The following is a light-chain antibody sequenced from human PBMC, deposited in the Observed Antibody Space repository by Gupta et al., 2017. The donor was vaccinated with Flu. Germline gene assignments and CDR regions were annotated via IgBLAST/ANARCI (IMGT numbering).Light chain of an antibody. CDR1: SSNIGAGYD. J-gene: IGLJ3*02. CDR2: GSS. CDR3: QSYDSSLWV. Sequence: QSVLTQPPPVSGAPGQRATISCIGSSSNIGAGYDVHWYQQLPGTAPKLLVYGSSNRPSGVPDRFSGSKSGTSASLAITGLQAEDEADYYCQSYDSSLWVFGGGTKLTVL. V-gene: IGLV1-40*01.